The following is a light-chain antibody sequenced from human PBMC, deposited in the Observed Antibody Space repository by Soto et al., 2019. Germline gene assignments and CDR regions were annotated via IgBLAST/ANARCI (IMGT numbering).Light chain of an antibody. Sequence: SYELTQAPSVSVDPGKTARITCGGKNIGSKSVHWYQQKPGQAPVLVIYYDSDRPSGIPERFSGSNSGNTATLTISRVEAGDEADYYCQVWDSSSDHYVFGTGTKLTVL. J-gene: IGLJ1*01. CDR2: YDS. CDR1: NIGSKS. V-gene: IGLV3-21*04. CDR3: QVWDSSSDHYV.